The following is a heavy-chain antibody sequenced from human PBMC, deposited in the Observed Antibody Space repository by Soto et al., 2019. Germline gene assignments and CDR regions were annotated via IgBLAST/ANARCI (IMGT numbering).Heavy chain of an antibody. Sequence: ASVKVSCKVSRYTLTELSMHWVRQAPGKGLEWMGGFDPEDGETIYAQKFQGRVTMTEDTSTDTAYMELSSLRSEDTAVYYCATDHDYYDSSGYYLYAFDIWGQGTMVTVS. CDR3: ATDHDYYDSSGYYLYAFDI. D-gene: IGHD3-22*01. J-gene: IGHJ3*02. CDR2: FDPEDGET. CDR1: RYTLTELS. V-gene: IGHV1-24*01.